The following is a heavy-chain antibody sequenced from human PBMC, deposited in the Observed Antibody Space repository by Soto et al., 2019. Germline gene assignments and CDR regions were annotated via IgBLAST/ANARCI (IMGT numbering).Heavy chain of an antibody. V-gene: IGHV3-30*18. Sequence: PGWSLRLSCAASGFTFSSYGMHWVRQAPGKGLEWVAVILYDGSKKYYADSVKGRFTISRDNSKNTLYLQMNNLRAEDTAVYFCAKDFVGHVPDAFDVWGQGTMVTVSS. CDR1: GFTFSSYG. CDR2: ILYDGSKK. D-gene: IGHD3-16*01. J-gene: IGHJ3*01. CDR3: AKDFVGHVPDAFDV.